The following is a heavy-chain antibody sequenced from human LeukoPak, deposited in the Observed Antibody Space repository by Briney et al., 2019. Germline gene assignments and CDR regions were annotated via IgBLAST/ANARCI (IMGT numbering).Heavy chain of an antibody. Sequence: VASVKVSCKASGYTFTSYDINWGRQATGQGLEWMGWMNPNSGNTGYAKKFQGRATITRNTSISTAYMELSSLRSEDTAVYSCARVGPSPYFDYWGQGTLVTVSS. V-gene: IGHV1-8*03. CDR3: ARVGPSPYFDY. D-gene: IGHD3/OR15-3a*01. CDR1: GYTFTSYD. J-gene: IGHJ4*02. CDR2: MNPNSGNT.